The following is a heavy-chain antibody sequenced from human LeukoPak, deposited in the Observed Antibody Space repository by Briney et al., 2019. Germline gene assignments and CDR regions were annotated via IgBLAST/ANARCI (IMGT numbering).Heavy chain of an antibody. V-gene: IGHV1-69*05. CDR1: GGTFSSYA. J-gene: IGHJ2*01. CDR2: IIPIFGTA. D-gene: IGHD6-19*01. CDR3: ARPNEQWLGLGHWYFDL. Sequence: SVKVSCKASGGTFSSYAISWVRQAPGQGLEWMGGIIPIFGTANYAQKFQGRVTITTDESTSTAYMELSSLRSEDTAVYYCARPNEQWLGLGHWYFDLWRRGTLVTVSS.